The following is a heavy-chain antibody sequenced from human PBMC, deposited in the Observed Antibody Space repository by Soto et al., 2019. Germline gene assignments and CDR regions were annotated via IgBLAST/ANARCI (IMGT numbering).Heavy chain of an antibody. CDR3: AREDYYDTGYYVA. D-gene: IGHD3-9*01. CDR2: IYTSGTT. V-gene: IGHV4-4*07. J-gene: IGHJ5*02. CDR1: GGSMSGSY. Sequence: PXETLSLTSAVSGGSMSGSYWIWIRQPAGERLEWIGRIYTSGTTDFNPSLKGRVTMSVDTSKNQFSLKLTSVTAADTALYYCAREDYYDTGYYVAWGQGTQVTVSS.